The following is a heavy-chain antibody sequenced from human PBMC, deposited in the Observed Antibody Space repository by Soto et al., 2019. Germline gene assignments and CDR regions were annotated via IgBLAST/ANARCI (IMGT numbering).Heavy chain of an antibody. D-gene: IGHD1-26*01. V-gene: IGHV3-30*18. CDR1: GFYFTYYA. CDR3: AKDEGVGGTLGLFDY. CDR2: MSSDGSKI. J-gene: IGHJ4*02. Sequence: QVQLVESGGGAVQPGESLRLSCVASGFYFTYYAMHWVRQAPGKGLESVAVMSSDGSKIHHTDSVKGRFTISRDNSKNTLYLQINSLRKEDTAVYFCAKDEGVGGTLGLFDYWGQGTLVSVSS.